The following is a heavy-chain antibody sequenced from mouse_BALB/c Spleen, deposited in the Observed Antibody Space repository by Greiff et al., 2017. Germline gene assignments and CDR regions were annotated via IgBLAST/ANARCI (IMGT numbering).Heavy chain of an antibody. D-gene: IGHD2-4*01. CDR1: GFTFSNYW. V-gene: IGHV6-6*02. CDR3: TRPDYYYAMDY. Sequence: EVQGVESGGGLVQPGGSMKLSCVASGFTFSNYWMNWVRQSPEKGLEWVAEIRLKSNNYATHYAESVKGRFTISRDDSKSSVYLQMNNLRAEDTGIYYCTRPDYYYAMDYWGQGTSVTVSS. CDR2: IRLKSNNYAT. J-gene: IGHJ4*01.